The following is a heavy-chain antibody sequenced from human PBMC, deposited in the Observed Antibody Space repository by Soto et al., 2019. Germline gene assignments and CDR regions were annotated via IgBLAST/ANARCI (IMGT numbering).Heavy chain of an antibody. CDR3: AKDRGVRAYYYYYGMDV. CDR2: ISWNGGSI. CDR1: GFTFSDYA. D-gene: IGHD6-6*01. Sequence: EGQLAESGGGLVQPGRSLRLSCAASGFTFSDYAMHWVRQVPGKGLEWISGISWNGGSIGYADSIKGRFIISRDNAKNSLYLEMYSLRLEDTALYYCAKDRGVRAYYYYYGMDVWGQGTTVTASS. V-gene: IGHV3-9*01. J-gene: IGHJ6*02.